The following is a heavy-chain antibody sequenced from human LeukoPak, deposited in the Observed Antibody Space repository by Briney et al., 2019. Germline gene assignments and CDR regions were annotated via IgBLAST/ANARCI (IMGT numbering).Heavy chain of an antibody. V-gene: IGHV4-59*01. CDR2: IYYSGST. D-gene: IGHD3-22*01. J-gene: IGHJ5*02. CDR1: RGSITSYY. Sequence: PSETLSLTCTVSRGSITSYYWSWIRQPPGKGLEWIGYIYYSGSTNYNPSLKSRVTISVDTSKNQFSLKLSSVTAADTAVYYCASYAHYYDSSGYYPSYNWFDPWGQGTLVTVSS. CDR3: ASYAHYYDSSGYYPSYNWFDP.